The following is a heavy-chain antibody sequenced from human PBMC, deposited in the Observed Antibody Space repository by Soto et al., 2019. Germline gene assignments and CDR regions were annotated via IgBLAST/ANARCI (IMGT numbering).Heavy chain of an antibody. V-gene: IGHV5-51*01. CDR3: ARRDSSGLPEY. D-gene: IGHD3-22*01. CDR1: GYSFNNNW. J-gene: IGHJ4*01. Sequence: GESLKISCKGSGYSFNNNWIGWVRQMPGKGLEWMGIIHPGVSDSRYSPSFQGQVTMSVDKSINTAYLQWSSLKASETDMYYCARRDSSGLPEYWGHGTLVTVSS. CDR2: IHPGVSDS.